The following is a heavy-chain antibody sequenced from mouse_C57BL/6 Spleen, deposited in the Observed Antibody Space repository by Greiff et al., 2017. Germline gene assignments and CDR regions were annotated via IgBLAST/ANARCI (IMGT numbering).Heavy chain of an antibody. V-gene: IGHV1-81*01. Sequence: QVQLQPSGAELARPGASVKLSCKASGYTFTSYGISWVKQRTGQGLEWIGEIYPRSGNTYYNEKFKGKATLTADKSSSTAYMELRSLTSEDSAVYFCARSGYYDYGAWFAYWGQGTLVTVSA. CDR2: IYPRSGNT. CDR3: ARSGYYDYGAWFAY. D-gene: IGHD2-4*01. CDR1: GYTFTSYG. J-gene: IGHJ3*01.